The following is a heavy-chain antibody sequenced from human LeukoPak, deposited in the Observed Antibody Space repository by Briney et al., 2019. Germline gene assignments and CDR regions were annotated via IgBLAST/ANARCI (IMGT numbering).Heavy chain of an antibody. CDR3: AKDAASWRFLERLNWFDP. Sequence: GGSLRLSCAASGFTFSSYAMSWVRQAPGKGLEWVSAISGSGGSTYYADSVKGRFTISRDNSKNTLYLQMNSLRAEDTAVYYCAKDAASWRFLERLNWFDPWGQGTLVTVSS. V-gene: IGHV3-23*01. CDR1: GFTFSSYA. D-gene: IGHD3-3*01. CDR2: ISGSGGST. J-gene: IGHJ5*02.